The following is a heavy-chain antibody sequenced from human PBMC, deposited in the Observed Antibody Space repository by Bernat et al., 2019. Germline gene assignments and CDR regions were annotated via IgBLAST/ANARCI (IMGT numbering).Heavy chain of an antibody. V-gene: IGHV2-5*02. D-gene: IGHD6-19*01. Sequence: QITLKESGPTLVKPTQTLTLTCTFSGFSLSTSGVGVGWIRQPPGQTLEWLALIYWDDDKRYSPSLKSRLTITKDTSKNQVVLTMTNMDPVDTDTYYCAHSYQDPKDNRGWYWSPPSDFDYWGQGTLVTVSS. CDR2: IYWDDDK. CDR3: AHSYQDPKDNRGWYWSPPSDFDY. CDR1: GFSLSTSGVG. J-gene: IGHJ4*02.